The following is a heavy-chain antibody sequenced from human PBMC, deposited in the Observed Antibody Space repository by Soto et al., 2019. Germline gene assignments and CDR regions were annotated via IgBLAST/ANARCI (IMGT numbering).Heavy chain of an antibody. Sequence: PGASVKVSCKASGYTFTSYDINWVRQATGQGLEWMGWMNPNSGNTGYAQKFQGRVTMTRNTSISTAYMELSSLRSEDTAVYYCARGPYCTNGVCQRGRNRFDPWGQGTLVTVSS. CDR2: MNPNSGNT. CDR3: ARGPYCTNGVCQRGRNRFDP. CDR1: GYTFTSYD. J-gene: IGHJ5*02. V-gene: IGHV1-8*01. D-gene: IGHD2-8*01.